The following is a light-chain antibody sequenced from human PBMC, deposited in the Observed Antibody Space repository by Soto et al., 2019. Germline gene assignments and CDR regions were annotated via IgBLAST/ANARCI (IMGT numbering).Light chain of an antibody. J-gene: IGKJ1*01. CDR2: DAS. CDR1: QSINSW. Sequence: DIQMTQSPSTLSGSVGDRVTITCRASQSINSWLAWYQQKPGKAPQRLIYDASTLKNGVPSRFSASGSGTEFTLIISSLQPDDFATYYCQQYTSYSWTFGQGTKVDIK. V-gene: IGKV1-5*01. CDR3: QQYTSYSWT.